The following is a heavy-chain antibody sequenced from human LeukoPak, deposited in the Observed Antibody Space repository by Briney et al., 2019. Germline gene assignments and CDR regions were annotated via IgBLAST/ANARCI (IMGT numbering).Heavy chain of an antibody. D-gene: IGHD1-7*01. CDR3: AREGMELLGEN. J-gene: IGHJ4*02. CDR1: GGSISSSSYY. V-gene: IGHV4-39*07. Sequence: PSETLSLTCTVSGGSISSSSYYWGWIRQPPGKGLEWIGSIYYSGSTYYNPSLKSRVTISVDTSKNQFSLKLSFVTAADTAVYYCAREGMELLGENWGQGTLVTVSS. CDR2: IYYSGST.